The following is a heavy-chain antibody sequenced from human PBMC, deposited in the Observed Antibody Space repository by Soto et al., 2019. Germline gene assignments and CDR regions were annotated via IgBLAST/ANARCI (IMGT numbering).Heavy chain of an antibody. CDR3: ATIIVGVTALAY. Sequence: QFQLVQSGAEEKKPGASVKVSCKASGYTFTSYAMHWVRQAPGQRLEWMGWINAGNGNTKYSQKLQGRVTITRDTSASTAYLELSILRYEDTAVYYCATIIVGVTALAYWGQGTLVTVSA. D-gene: IGHD2-21*02. J-gene: IGHJ4*02. V-gene: IGHV1-3*05. CDR1: GYTFTSYA. CDR2: INAGNGNT.